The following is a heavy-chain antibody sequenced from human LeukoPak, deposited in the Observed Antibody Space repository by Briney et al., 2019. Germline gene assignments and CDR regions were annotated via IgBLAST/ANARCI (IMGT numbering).Heavy chain of an antibody. Sequence: PSETLSLTCTVSGGSISSSSYYWGWIRQPPGKGLEWIGSIYYSGSTYYNPSLKSRVTISVDTSKNQFSLKLSSVTAADTAVYYCARGRGGFGELLDAFDIWGQGTMVTVSS. CDR2: IYYSGST. CDR1: GGSISSSSYY. J-gene: IGHJ3*02. D-gene: IGHD3-10*01. V-gene: IGHV4-39*07. CDR3: ARGRGGFGELLDAFDI.